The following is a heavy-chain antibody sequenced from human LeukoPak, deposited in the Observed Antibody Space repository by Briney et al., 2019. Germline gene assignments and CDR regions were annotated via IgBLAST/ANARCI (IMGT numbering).Heavy chain of an antibody. D-gene: IGHD6-19*01. CDR3: ATPPLRWLVKGGYYFDY. CDR1: GYTLTELS. J-gene: IGHJ4*02. CDR2: FDPEDGET. Sequence: ASVKVSCKVSGYTLTELSMHWVRQAPGKGLEWKGGFDPEDGETIYAQKFQGRVTMTEDTSTDTAYMELSSLRSEDTAVYYCATPPLRWLVKGGYYFDYWGQGTLVTVSS. V-gene: IGHV1-24*01.